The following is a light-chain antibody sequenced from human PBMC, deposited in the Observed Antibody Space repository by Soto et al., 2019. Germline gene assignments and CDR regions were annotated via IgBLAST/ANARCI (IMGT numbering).Light chain of an antibody. CDR1: QRVTSSY. CDR2: DAS. J-gene: IGKJ4*01. Sequence: EIVLTQSPGTLSLSPGERATLSCRASQRVTSSYLAWFQQKPGQPPRVLIYDASSRATGISDRFSGSGSGTDFTLTISRLEPEDFAVYYCQQYGSSPSFGGGTKVDI. CDR3: QQYGSSPS. V-gene: IGKV3-20*01.